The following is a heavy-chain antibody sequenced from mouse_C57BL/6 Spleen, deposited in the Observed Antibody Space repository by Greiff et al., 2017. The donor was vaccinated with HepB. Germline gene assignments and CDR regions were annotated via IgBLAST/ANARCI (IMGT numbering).Heavy chain of an antibody. J-gene: IGHJ2*01. V-gene: IGHV5-17*01. CDR2: ISSGSSTI. CDR3: ARGNYYGSRDFDY. CDR1: GFTFSDYG. D-gene: IGHD1-1*01. Sequence: DVMLVESGGGLVKPGGSLKLSCAASGFTFSDYGMHWVRQAPEKGLEWVAYISSGSSTIYYADTVKGRFTISRDNAKNTLFLQMTSLRSEDTAMYYCARGNYYGSRDFDYWGQGTTLTVSS.